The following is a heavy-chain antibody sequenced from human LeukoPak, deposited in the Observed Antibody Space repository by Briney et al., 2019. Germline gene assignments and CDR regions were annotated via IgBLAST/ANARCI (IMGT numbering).Heavy chain of an antibody. CDR1: GFTFDDYA. Sequence: PGGSLRLSCAASGFTFDDYAMHWVRQGPGKGLEWVSGISWNSGSIGYADSVKGRFTISRDNAKNSLYLQMNSLRAEDTALYYCAKGEHPGIAVGGLDYWGQGTLVTVSS. J-gene: IGHJ4*02. V-gene: IGHV3-9*01. D-gene: IGHD6-19*01. CDR2: ISWNSGSI. CDR3: AKGEHPGIAVGGLDY.